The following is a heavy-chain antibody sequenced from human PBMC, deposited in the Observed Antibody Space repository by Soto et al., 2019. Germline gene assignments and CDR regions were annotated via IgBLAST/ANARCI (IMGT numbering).Heavy chain of an antibody. D-gene: IGHD1-26*01. CDR1: TFSLYS. J-gene: IGHJ5*02. CDR2: ISSGAAYI. V-gene: IGHV3-21*01. Sequence: EVQVVESGGGLVKPGGSLTLSCNFTFSLYSMNWVRQAPGKGLEWVASISSGAAYIKYADSVQGRFTISRDNAKSSVSLPMSSLRVEDTAVYFWARDEGGSYDSWFHPWGKGTQVTVS. CDR3: ARDEGGSYDSWFHP.